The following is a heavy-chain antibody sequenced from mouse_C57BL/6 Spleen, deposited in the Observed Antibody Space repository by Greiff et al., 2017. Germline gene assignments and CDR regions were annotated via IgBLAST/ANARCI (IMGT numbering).Heavy chain of an antibody. CDR2: ISYDGSN. V-gene: IGHV3-6*01. J-gene: IGHJ3*01. Sequence: EVKVEESGPGLVKPSQSLSLTCSVTGYSITSGYYWNWIRQFPGNKLEWMGYISYDGSNNYNPSLKNRISITRDTSKNQFFLKLNSVTTEDTATYYCVRGDYFAYWGQGTLVTVSA. D-gene: IGHD2-4*01. CDR3: VRGDYFAY. CDR1: GYSITSGYY.